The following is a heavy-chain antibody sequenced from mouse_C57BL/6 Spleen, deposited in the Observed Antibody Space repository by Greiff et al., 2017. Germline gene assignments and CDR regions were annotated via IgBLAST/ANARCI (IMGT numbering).Heavy chain of an antibody. D-gene: IGHD3-1*01. J-gene: IGHJ4*01. V-gene: IGHV5-12*01. CDR2: ISNGRGTT. CDR1: GFTFSDYY. CDR3: ARVLGYMDY. Sequence: EVQRVESGGGLVQPGGSLKLSCAASGFTFSDYYMYWVRQTPEKRLEWVAYISNGRGTTYYPDTVKGRFTISRDNAKNTLYLQMSRLESEDTARDYCARVLGYMDYWGKGTSVTVSS.